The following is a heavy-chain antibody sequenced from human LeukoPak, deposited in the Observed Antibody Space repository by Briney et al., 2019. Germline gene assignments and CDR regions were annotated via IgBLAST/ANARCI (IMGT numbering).Heavy chain of an antibody. J-gene: IGHJ4*02. D-gene: IGHD2-15*01. CDR2: ISSSSSTI. CDR1: GFTFSSYS. V-gene: IGHV3-48*01. Sequence: GGSLRLSCAASGFTFSSYSMNWVRQAPGKGLEWVSYISSSSSTIYYADSVKGRFTIFRDNAKNSLYLQMNSLRAEDTAVYYCARDRYCSGGSCYDVMGYWGQGTLSPSPQ. CDR3: ARDRYCSGGSCYDVMGY.